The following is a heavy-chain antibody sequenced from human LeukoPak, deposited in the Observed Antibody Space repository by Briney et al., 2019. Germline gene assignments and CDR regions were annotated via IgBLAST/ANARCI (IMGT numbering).Heavy chain of an antibody. D-gene: IGHD6-13*01. CDR2: ISSSSSYT. J-gene: IGHJ4*02. V-gene: IGHV3-11*06. CDR1: GFTFSDYY. CDR3: ARVSTAASLAIDS. Sequence: PGGSLRLSRAASGFTFSDYYMSWIRQAPGKGLEWVSYISSSSSYTNYADSVKGRFTISRDNAKNSLYLQMNSLRAEDTAVYYCARVSTAASLAIDSWGQGTLVTVST.